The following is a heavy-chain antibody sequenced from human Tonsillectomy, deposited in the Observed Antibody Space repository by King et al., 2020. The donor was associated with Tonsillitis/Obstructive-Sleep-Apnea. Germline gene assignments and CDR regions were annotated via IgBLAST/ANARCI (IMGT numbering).Heavy chain of an antibody. D-gene: IGHD6-13*01. Sequence: QLQESGPGLVKPSETLSLTCTVSGGSISSSSYYWGWIRQPPGKGLEWIGSIYYSGSTYYNPSLKSRVPISVDTSKNQFSLKLSSVTAADTAVYHCPRHRDSSSWRWGPYYYYYSMDVWGKGTTVTVSS. CDR2: IYYSGST. V-gene: IGHV4-39*01. CDR1: GGSISSSSYY. J-gene: IGHJ6*03. CDR3: PRHRDSSSWRWGPYYYYYSMDV.